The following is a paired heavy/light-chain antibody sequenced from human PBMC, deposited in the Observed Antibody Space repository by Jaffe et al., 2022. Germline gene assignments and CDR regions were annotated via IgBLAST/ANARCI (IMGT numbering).Heavy chain of an antibody. D-gene: IGHD2-2*01. CDR2: IYHSGST. CDR3: ARGFMYCSSTSCYVSGWFDP. J-gene: IGHJ5*02. CDR1: GGSISSGGYS. Sequence: QLQLQESGSGLVKPSQTLSLTCAVSGGSISSGGYSWSWIRQPPGKGLEWIGYIYHSGSTYYNPSLKSRVTISVDRSKNQFSLKLSSVTAADTAVYYCARGFMYCSSTSCYVSGWFDPWGQGTLVTVSS. V-gene: IGHV4-30-2*01.
Light chain of an antibody. J-gene: IGKJ4*01. CDR1: QSVSSN. CDR3: QQYNNWPPSLT. Sequence: EIVMTQSPATLSVSPGERATLSCRASQSVSSNLAWYQQKPGQAPRLLIYGASTRATGIPARFSGSGSGTEFTLTISSLQSEDFAVYYCQQYNNWPPSLTFGGGTKVEIK. CDR2: GAS. V-gene: IGKV3-15*01.